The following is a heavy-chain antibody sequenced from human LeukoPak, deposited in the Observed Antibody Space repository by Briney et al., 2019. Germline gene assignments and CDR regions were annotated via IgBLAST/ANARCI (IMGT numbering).Heavy chain of an antibody. CDR2: INHSGST. CDR3: ARVDYDILTGLDY. CDR1: GGSFSGYY. D-gene: IGHD3-9*01. J-gene: IGHJ4*02. Sequence: SETLSLTCAVYGGSFSGYYWSWIRQPPGKGLEWIGEINHSGSTNYNPSLKSRVTISVDTSKNQFSLKLSSVTAADTAVYYCARVDYDILTGLDYWGQGTLVTVSS. V-gene: IGHV4-34*01.